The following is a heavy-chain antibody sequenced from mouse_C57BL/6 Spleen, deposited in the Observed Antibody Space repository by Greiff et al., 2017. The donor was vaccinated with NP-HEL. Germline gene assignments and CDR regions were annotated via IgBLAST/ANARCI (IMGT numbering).Heavy chain of an antibody. J-gene: IGHJ2*01. CDR3: ARPPLLGRDYFDY. Sequence: EVQLKESGGDLVKPGGSLKLSCAASGFTFSSYGMSWVRQTPDKRLEWVATISSGGSYTYYPDSVKGRFTISRDNAKNTLYLQMSSLKSEDTAMYYCARPPLLGRDYFDYWGQGTTLTVSS. D-gene: IGHD4-1*01. V-gene: IGHV5-6*01. CDR1: GFTFSSYG. CDR2: ISSGGSYT.